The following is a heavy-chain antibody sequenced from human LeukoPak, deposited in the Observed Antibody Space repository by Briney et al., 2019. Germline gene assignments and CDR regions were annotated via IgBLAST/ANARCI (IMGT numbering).Heavy chain of an antibody. D-gene: IGHD6-19*01. J-gene: IGHJ4*02. CDR2: ISYDGSNK. V-gene: IGHV3-30*18. CDR3: AKLSGRAVAGTLGY. Sequence: VGSLRLSCAASVFTFNSYSTHWVRQAPGKGLEWGAVISYDGSNKYYADSVKGRFTISRDNSKNTLYLQMNSLRAEDTAVYYCAKLSGRAVAGTLGYWGQGTLVTVSS. CDR1: VFTFNSYS.